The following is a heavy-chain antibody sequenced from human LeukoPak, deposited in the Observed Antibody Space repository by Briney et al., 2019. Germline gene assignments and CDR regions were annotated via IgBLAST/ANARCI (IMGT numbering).Heavy chain of an antibody. V-gene: IGHV4-34*01. J-gene: IGHJ5*02. CDR3: ARASSFDKTTRWNPAYFGP. CDR1: GGSISGFY. CDR2: INHSGTT. Sequence: SETLSLTCAVHGGSISGFYWSWIRQSPGKGLEWIGEINHSGTTKYDPSLKSRVTISVDTSKNQVSLDLASVTAADTAVYYCARASSFDKTTRWNPAYFGPWGQGTLVTVSS. D-gene: IGHD1-1*01.